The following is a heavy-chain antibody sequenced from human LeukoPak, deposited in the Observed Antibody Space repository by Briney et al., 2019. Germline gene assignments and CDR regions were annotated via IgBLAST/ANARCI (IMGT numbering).Heavy chain of an antibody. CDR2: ISNSSSAYM. CDR3: ARAMVRGVMSAGGGWRFDY. J-gene: IGHJ4*02. V-gene: IGHV3-21*01. CDR1: GFTFTTYN. D-gene: IGHD3-10*01. Sequence: NPGGSLRLSCAASGFTFTTYNMNWVRQAPGQGLEWVSSISNSSSAYMYYTDSLKGRFTISRDNAKNSLYLQMNSLRAEDTAVYYCARAMVRGVMSAGGGWRFDYWGQGTLVTVSS.